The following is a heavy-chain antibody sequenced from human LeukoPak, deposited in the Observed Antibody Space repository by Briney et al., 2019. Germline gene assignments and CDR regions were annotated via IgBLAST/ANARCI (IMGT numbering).Heavy chain of an antibody. V-gene: IGHV4-61*01. CDR1: GGSVNSGSYY. CDR2: IYYSGST. D-gene: IGHD7-27*01. J-gene: IGHJ2*01. Sequence: SETLSLTCTVSGGSVNSGSYYWNWIRQPPGKGLEWIGYIYYSGSTNYNPSLKSRVTISVDTSKNQFSLKLSSVTAADTAVYYCARDSTGVADNWYFDLWGRGTLVTVSS. CDR3: ARDSTGVADNWYFDL.